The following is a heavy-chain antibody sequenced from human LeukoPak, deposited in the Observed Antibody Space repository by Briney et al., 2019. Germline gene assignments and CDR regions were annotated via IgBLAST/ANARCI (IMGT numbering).Heavy chain of an antibody. CDR2: IRYDGSNK. CDR1: GSTFSSYG. J-gene: IGHJ4*02. V-gene: IGHV3-30*02. CDR3: AKAPGFLEWLLEAPDY. Sequence: GGSLRLSWAASGSTFSSYGMHWVRQAPGKGLEWVAFIRYDGSNKYYADSVKGRFTISRDNSKNTLYLQMNSLRAEDTAVYYCAKAPGFLEWLLEAPDYWGQGTLVTVSS. D-gene: IGHD3-3*01.